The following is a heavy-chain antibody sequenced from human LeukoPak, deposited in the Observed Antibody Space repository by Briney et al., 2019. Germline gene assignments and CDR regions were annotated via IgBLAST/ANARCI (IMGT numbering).Heavy chain of an antibody. CDR2: IRSEAHGGTT. CDR1: GFTFGDYA. Sequence: GGSLRLSCLASGFTFGDYAITWVRQAPGKGLEWISLIRSEAHGGTTEYAASVRGRFTISRDDSHSTVVLHMNSLRFNDTGVYFCSRSSMVRGAKYFFDSWGQGALVTVSS. J-gene: IGHJ4*02. D-gene: IGHD3-10*01. CDR3: SRSSMVRGAKYFFDS. V-gene: IGHV3-49*04.